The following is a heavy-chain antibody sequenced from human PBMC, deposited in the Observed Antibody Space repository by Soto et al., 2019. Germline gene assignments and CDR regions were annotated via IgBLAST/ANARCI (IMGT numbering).Heavy chain of an antibody. CDR3: AREPAMAGLMDA. CDR1: GYTFTSYY. CDR2: INPSGGST. V-gene: IGHV1-46*01. Sequence: QVQLVQSGAEVKKPGASVKVSCKASGYTFTSYYIHWVRQAPGQGLEWMATINPSGGSTSSAQKFHGRVTMTRDTCTSTVYMELSSLRSEDTAVYYWAREPAMAGLMDAWGHGTTVTVSS. D-gene: IGHD6-19*01. J-gene: IGHJ6*02.